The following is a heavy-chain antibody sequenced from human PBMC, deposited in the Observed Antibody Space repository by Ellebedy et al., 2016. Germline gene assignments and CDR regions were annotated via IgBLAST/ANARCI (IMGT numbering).Heavy chain of an antibody. J-gene: IGHJ2*01. Sequence: GESLKISXAASGFPFRDYDMSWVRQAPGKGLEWVALTSDNGSKRFYGDSVKGRFTISRDNSMNTLYLEMSSLRNEDTAVYYCAKRGDYCRDGECQCWFLDLWGRGTLVTVSS. CDR1: GFPFRDYD. CDR3: AKRGDYCRDGECQCWFLDL. V-gene: IGHV3-30*18. D-gene: IGHD2-15*01. CDR2: TSDNGSKR.